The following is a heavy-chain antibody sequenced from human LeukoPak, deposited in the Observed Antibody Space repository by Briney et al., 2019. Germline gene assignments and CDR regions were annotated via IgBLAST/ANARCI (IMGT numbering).Heavy chain of an antibody. Sequence: SETLSLTCAVYGGSFSGYYWSWIRQPPGKGLEWIGEINHSGSTNYNPSLKSRVTISVDTSKNQFSLKLSSVTAADTAVYYCARGITIFGVAKNPRFDPWGQGTLVTVSP. CDR3: ARGITIFGVAKNPRFDP. V-gene: IGHV4-34*01. CDR2: INHSGST. CDR1: GGSFSGYY. D-gene: IGHD3-3*01. J-gene: IGHJ5*02.